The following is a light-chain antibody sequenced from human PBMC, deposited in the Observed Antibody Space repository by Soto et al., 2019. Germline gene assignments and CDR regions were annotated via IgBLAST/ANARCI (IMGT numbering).Light chain of an antibody. J-gene: IGLJ2*01. CDR3: GTWDSSLSAVV. CDR1: SSNIGNSY. CDR2: DNN. Sequence: QSALTQPPSVSAAPGQTVTISCSGSSSNIGNSYVSWYQQLPGTAPKLLIYDNNKRPSGIPDRFSGSKSGTSATLGITGLQTGDEADYYCGTWDSSLSAVVFGGGTKLTVL. V-gene: IGLV1-51*01.